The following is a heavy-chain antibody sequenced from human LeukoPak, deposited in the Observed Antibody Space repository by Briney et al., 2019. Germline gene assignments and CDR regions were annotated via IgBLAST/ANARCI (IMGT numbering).Heavy chain of an antibody. J-gene: IGHJ4*02. Sequence: PGGSLRLSCAASGFTFSSYAMSWVRQAPGKGLEWVSAISGSGGSTYYANSVKGRFTISRDNSKNTLYLQMNSLRAEDTAVYYCAKDSSGYHGSHDYWGQGTLVTVSS. D-gene: IGHD3-22*01. V-gene: IGHV3-23*01. CDR1: GFTFSSYA. CDR3: AKDSSGYHGSHDY. CDR2: ISGSGGST.